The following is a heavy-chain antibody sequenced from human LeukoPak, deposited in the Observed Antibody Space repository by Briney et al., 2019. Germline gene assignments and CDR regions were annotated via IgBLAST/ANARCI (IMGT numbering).Heavy chain of an antibody. J-gene: IGHJ5*02. V-gene: IGHV3-11*04. CDR2: ISSGSTI. Sequence: GGSLRLSCAASGFTFSDYYMSWIRQAPGKGLEWDSYISSGSTIYYADSVKGRFTISRDNAKNSLYLQMNSLRAEDTAVYYCASGYSTSSAGFDPWGQGTLVTVSS. D-gene: IGHD6-13*01. CDR1: GFTFSDYY. CDR3: ASGYSTSSAGFDP.